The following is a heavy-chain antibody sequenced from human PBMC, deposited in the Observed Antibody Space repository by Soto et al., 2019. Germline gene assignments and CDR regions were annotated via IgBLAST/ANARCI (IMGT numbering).Heavy chain of an antibody. D-gene: IGHD3-10*01. CDR1: GFTFSTND. Sequence: QVQLVQSGAEVKKPGASVKVSRKASGFTFSTNDINWVRQAPGQGLQWMGWMNANVDATDSPQEFKGRVTMTWNASISTAYMELSNLKSDDTAVYYCAREVVDGSSLWLDPWGQGTLVTVSS. CDR3: AREVVDGSSLWLDP. V-gene: IGHV1-8*01. J-gene: IGHJ5*02. CDR2: MNANVDAT.